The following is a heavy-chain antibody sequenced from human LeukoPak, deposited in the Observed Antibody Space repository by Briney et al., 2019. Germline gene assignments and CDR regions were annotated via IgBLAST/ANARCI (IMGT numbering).Heavy chain of an antibody. CDR2: IYHSGST. J-gene: IGHJ4*02. CDR3: ARTHYYGSGRYFDY. Sequence: SETLSLTCTVSGGSINNYYWSWIRQPPGKGLEWIGYIYHSGSTTYNPSLKSRVTISVDTSKNQFSLKLSSVTAADTAIYYCARTHYYGSGRYFDYWGQGTLVTVSS. V-gene: IGHV4-59*01. D-gene: IGHD3-10*01. CDR1: GGSINNYY.